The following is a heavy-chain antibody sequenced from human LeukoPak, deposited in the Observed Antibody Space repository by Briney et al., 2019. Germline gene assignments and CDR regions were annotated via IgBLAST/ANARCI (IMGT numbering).Heavy chain of an antibody. Sequence: SETLSLTCAVYGGSFSGYYWSWIRQPPGKGLEWIGYIYYSGSTNYNPSLKSRVTISVDTSKNQFSLKLSSVTAADTAVYYCARAVVRGVILADWGQGTLVTVSS. J-gene: IGHJ4*02. V-gene: IGHV4-59*01. CDR1: GGSFSGYY. CDR2: IYYSGST. CDR3: ARAVVRGVILAD. D-gene: IGHD3-10*01.